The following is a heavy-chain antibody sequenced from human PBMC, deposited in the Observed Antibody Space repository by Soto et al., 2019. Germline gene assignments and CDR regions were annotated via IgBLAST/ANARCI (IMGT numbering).Heavy chain of an antibody. Sequence: QLNLVQSGAEVKKPGSSVKVSCKASGGTFSSYTINWVRQAPGQGLEWLGGIIPMFGTLYYAQKFQGRLTIAADSSTSTAYMELSTLRSDDTAVYYCARKVASSDDAFDIWGQGTMVTVSS. CDR2: IIPMFGTL. V-gene: IGHV1-69*06. J-gene: IGHJ3*02. CDR3: ARKVASSDDAFDI. D-gene: IGHD6-6*01. CDR1: GGTFSSYT.